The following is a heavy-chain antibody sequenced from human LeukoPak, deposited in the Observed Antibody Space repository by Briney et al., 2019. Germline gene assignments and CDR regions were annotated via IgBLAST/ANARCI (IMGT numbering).Heavy chain of an antibody. Sequence: GGSLRLSCAASGFNFNTYWMSWVRQAPGKGLEWVANIKQDGSEKFYEDSMKGRFTIARDNSKNSLYLQMNSLRAEDTAMYYCARVSAMLRGPEPIYYFDYWGQGTLVTVSS. CDR3: ARVSAMLRGPEPIYYFDY. D-gene: IGHD3-10*01. CDR1: GFNFNTYW. V-gene: IGHV3-7*04. CDR2: IKQDGSEK. J-gene: IGHJ4*01.